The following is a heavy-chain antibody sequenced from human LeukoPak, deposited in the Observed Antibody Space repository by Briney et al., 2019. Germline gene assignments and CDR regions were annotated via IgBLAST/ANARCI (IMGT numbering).Heavy chain of an antibody. J-gene: IGHJ6*04. CDR1: GGSISSYY. CDR3: ARGDTMVQGVIAYYYYGMDV. D-gene: IGHD3-10*01. CDR2: IYYSGST. Sequence: SETLSLTCTVSGGSISSYYWSWIRQPPGKGLEWIGYIYYSGSTNYNPSLKSRVTISVDTSKNQFSLKLSSVTAADTAVYYCARGDTMVQGVIAYYYYGMDVWGKGTTVTVSS. V-gene: IGHV4-59*01.